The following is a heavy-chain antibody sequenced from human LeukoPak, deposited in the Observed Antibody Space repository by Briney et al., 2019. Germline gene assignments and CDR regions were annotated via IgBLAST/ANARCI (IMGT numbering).Heavy chain of an antibody. Sequence: GASVKVSCKASGYTFTSYYMHWVRQAPGQGLEGMGIINPSGGSTSYAQKFQGRVTMTRDTSTSTVYMELSSLRSEDTAVYYCARAPGGGYLFDYWGQGTLVTVSS. CDR2: INPSGGST. V-gene: IGHV1-46*01. CDR3: ARAPGGGYLFDY. CDR1: GYTFTSYY. D-gene: IGHD2-15*01. J-gene: IGHJ4*02.